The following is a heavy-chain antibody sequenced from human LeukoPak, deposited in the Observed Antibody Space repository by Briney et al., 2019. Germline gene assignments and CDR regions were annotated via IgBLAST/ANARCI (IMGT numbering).Heavy chain of an antibody. CDR1: GGTFSSYA. D-gene: IGHD3-3*01. CDR3: ARAVYDFWSGYSYNWFDP. CDR2: IIPIFGTA. V-gene: IGHV1-69*13. J-gene: IGHJ5*02. Sequence: SVKVSCKASGGTFSSYAISWVRQAPGEGLEWMGGIIPIFGTANYAQKFQGRVTITADESTSTAYMELSSLRSEDTAVYYCARAVYDFWSGYSYNWFDPWGQGTLVTVSS.